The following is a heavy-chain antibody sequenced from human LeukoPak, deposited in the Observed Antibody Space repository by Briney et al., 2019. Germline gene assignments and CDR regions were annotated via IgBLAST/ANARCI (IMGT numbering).Heavy chain of an antibody. Sequence: XXXXPXKXLEWIGYIYYSGSTYYNPSLKSRVTISVDTSKNQFSLKLSSVTAADTAVYYCARDSYGDYPDYWGQGTLVTVSS. J-gene: IGHJ4*02. D-gene: IGHD4-17*01. CDR3: ARDSYGDYPDY. CDR2: IYYSGST. V-gene: IGHV4-30-4*01.